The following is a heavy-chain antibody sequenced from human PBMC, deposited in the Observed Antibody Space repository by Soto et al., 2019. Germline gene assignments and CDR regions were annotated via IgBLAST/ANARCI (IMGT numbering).Heavy chain of an antibody. D-gene: IGHD6-19*01. CDR3: ARDWSSGGEAIYYFDY. CDR2: INSDGSST. Sequence: PGGSLRLSCAGSGFTFSSYWMHWVRQAPGKGLVWVSRINSDGSSTSYADSVKGRFTISRDNAKNTLYLQMNSLRAEDTAVYYCARDWSSGGEAIYYFDYWGQGTLVTVSS. J-gene: IGHJ4*02. V-gene: IGHV3-74*01. CDR1: GFTFSSYW.